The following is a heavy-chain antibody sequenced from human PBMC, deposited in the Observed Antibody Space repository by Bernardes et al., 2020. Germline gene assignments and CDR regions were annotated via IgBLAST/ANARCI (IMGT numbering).Heavy chain of an antibody. Sequence: GGSRRLSCAASGFTFDEYAIHWVRPAPGKGLEWVLGISWNSGSIGYADSVKGRFTISRDNAKNSLYLQMNSLRAEDTALYYCAKGIAVAGMKGGYFDYWGQGTLVTVSS. J-gene: IGHJ4*02. D-gene: IGHD6-19*01. CDR2: ISWNSGSI. CDR1: GFTFDEYA. CDR3: AKGIAVAGMKGGYFDY. V-gene: IGHV3-9*01.